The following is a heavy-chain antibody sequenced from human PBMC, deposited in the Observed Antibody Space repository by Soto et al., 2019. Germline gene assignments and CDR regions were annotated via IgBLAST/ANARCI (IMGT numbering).Heavy chain of an antibody. D-gene: IGHD1-26*01. CDR2: IYPGDSDT. Sequence: XESLTISCKGSGYSFTSYWIGWVRQMPGKGLEWMGIIYPGDSDTRYSPSFQGQVTISADKSISTAYLQWSSLKASDTAMYYCARQGRVGATYSYFDYWGQGTLVTVSS. J-gene: IGHJ4*02. CDR3: ARQGRVGATYSYFDY. CDR1: GYSFTSYW. V-gene: IGHV5-51*01.